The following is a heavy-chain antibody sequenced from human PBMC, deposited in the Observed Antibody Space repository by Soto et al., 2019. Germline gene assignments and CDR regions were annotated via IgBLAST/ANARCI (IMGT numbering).Heavy chain of an antibody. CDR1: RFTFNTYT. CDR3: VRNKGGCSSTSCHSYGMDV. D-gene: IGHD2-2*01. Sequence: EVQLVESGGGLVKPGGSLRLSCAASRFTFNTYTMDWVRRSPGKGLEWVSSISGSGNYIYHADSVKGRFSITRDNAKNSLFLQTNSLRDAETAVYYCVRNKGGCSSTSCHSYGMDVWGQGTTVTVSS. J-gene: IGHJ6*02. CDR2: ISGSGNYI. V-gene: IGHV3-21*01.